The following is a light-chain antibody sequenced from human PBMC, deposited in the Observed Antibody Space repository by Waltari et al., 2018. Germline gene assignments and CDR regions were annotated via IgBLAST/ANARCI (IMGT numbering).Light chain of an antibody. J-gene: IGKJ4*01. CDR1: QDISND. CDR2: HAS. Sequence: DIQMTQSPSSLSASVGDRVTITCQASQDISNDLNWYQQKLGKAPELLIYHASNLEAGVPARFSGRGSGTDFTFTINSLQPEDIATYYCQQYDNLPLTFGGGTKVENK. CDR3: QQYDNLPLT. V-gene: IGKV1-33*01.